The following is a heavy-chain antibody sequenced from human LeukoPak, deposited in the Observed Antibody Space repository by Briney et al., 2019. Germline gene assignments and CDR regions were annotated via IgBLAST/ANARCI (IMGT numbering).Heavy chain of an antibody. D-gene: IGHD3-22*01. CDR1: GYTFTSYA. J-gene: IGHJ5*02. Sequence: SVKVSCKASGYTFTSYAMNWVRQAPGQGLEWMGGIIPIFGTANYAQKFQGRVTITADESTSTAYMELSSLRSEDTAVYYCARGRDDYYDSSGYLVWFDPWGQGTLVTVSS. CDR3: ARGRDDYYDSSGYLVWFDP. CDR2: IIPIFGTA. V-gene: IGHV1-69*13.